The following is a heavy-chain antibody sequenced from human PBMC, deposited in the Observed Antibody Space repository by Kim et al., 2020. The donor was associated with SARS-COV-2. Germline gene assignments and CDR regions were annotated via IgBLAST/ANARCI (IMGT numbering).Heavy chain of an antibody. J-gene: IGHJ4*02. CDR3: ARVGHYYDSSGYESEFDY. CDR2: IIPILGIA. D-gene: IGHD3-22*01. CDR1: GGTFSSYA. Sequence: SVKVSCKASGGTFSSYAISWVRQAPGQGLEWMGRIIPILGIANYAQKFQGRVTITADKSTSTAYMELSSLRSEDTAVYYCARVGHYYDSSGYESEFDYWGQGTLVTVSS. V-gene: IGHV1-69*04.